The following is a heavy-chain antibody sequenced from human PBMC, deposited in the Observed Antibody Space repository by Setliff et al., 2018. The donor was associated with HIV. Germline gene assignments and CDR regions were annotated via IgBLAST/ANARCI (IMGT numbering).Heavy chain of an antibody. V-gene: IGHV1-18*04. CDR2: ISAYNGNT. J-gene: IGHJ5*02. Sequence: GASVKVSCKASGYTFTSYGISWVRQAPGQGLEWMGWISAYNGNTNYAQKLQGRVTMTTDTSTSTAYMELRSLRSDDTAVYYCARGGAREYQLLYNYFDPWGQGTLVTVSS. CDR3: ARGGAREYQLLYNYFDP. CDR1: GYTFTSYG. D-gene: IGHD2-2*01.